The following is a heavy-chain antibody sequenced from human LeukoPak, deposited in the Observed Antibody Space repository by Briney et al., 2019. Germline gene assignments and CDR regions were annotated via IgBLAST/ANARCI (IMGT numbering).Heavy chain of an antibody. CDR1: GFTFNDYA. Sequence: PGGSLRLSCATSGFTFNDYAMHWVRQAPGKGLEWVSGIGSNSGSMFYAGFVKGRFSISRDNGKNTLYLQMNSLRPEDTAMYYCAKDKRLRRGSDDILTARYHYDYYGMDVWGQGTTVTVSS. J-gene: IGHJ6*02. CDR3: AKDKRLRRGSDDILTARYHYDYYGMDV. CDR2: IGSNSGSM. V-gene: IGHV3-9*01. D-gene: IGHD3-9*01.